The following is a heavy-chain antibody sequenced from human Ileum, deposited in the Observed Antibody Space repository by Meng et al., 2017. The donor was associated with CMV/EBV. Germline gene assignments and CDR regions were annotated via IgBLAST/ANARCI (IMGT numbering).Heavy chain of an antibody. J-gene: IGHJ4*02. D-gene: IGHD6-19*01. CDR2: IYYSGST. V-gene: IGHV4-30-4*01. CDR1: GDSLSTGDYY. Sequence: QVPLQASAPGRVKPSQTLSLTCTVSGDSLSTGDYYWSWIRQPPGKGPEWIGYIYYSGSTLYNPSLKSPVTISLDKSKNQFSLRLRSVTAADTAVYFCAREGGGWYFDSWGQGTLVTVSS. CDR3: AREGGGWYFDS.